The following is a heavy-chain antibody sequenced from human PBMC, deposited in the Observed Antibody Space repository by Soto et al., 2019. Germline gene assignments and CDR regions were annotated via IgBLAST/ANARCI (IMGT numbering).Heavy chain of an antibody. Sequence: EVQLVESGGGLVKPGESLRLSCAASGFTFSNTYMSWVRQAPGKGLEWVGRIKSKPDGGTTDYAAPVKGRFTIARDDSKNTVYLQMNSLKTEDTAVYYCATDRADYWGQGTLVTVSS. J-gene: IGHJ4*02. CDR3: ATDRADY. CDR1: GFTFSNTY. V-gene: IGHV3-15*01. CDR2: IKSKPDGGTT.